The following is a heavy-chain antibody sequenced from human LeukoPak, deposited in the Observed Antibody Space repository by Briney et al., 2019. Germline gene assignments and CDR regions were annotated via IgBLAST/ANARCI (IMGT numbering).Heavy chain of an antibody. CDR3: ARERGATDDWFDY. CDR2: IIPIFGTA. J-gene: IGHJ4*02. Sequence: SVTVSCKASGGTFSSYAISWVRQAPGQGLEWMGGIIPIFGTANYAQKFQGRVTITADESTGTAYMELSSLRSEDTAVYYCARERGATDDWFDYWGQGTLVTVSS. D-gene: IGHD1-26*01. V-gene: IGHV1-69*13. CDR1: GGTFSSYA.